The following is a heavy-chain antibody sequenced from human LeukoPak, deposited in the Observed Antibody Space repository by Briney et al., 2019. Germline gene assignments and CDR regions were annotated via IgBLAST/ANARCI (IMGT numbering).Heavy chain of an antibody. CDR1: GFSLSDYW. J-gene: IGHJ6*03. Sequence: GGSLRLSCAAYGFSLSDYWMLWIREVPEKGVGWVSRIKSDGPGSTYADSVNGRFTISRDNAEKTLYLQMNSLRAEDTAIYYCARERDGPNYYVDVWGKGTTVTVSS. CDR3: ARERDGPNYYVDV. CDR2: IKSDGPGS. D-gene: IGHD5-24*01. V-gene: IGHV3-74*01.